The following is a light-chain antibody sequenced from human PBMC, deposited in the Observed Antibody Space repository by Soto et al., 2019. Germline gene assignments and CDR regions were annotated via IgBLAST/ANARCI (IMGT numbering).Light chain of an antibody. J-gene: IGLJ1*01. Sequence: QSVLTQSPSASGTPGQRVTISCSGSSSNIGSNTVTWYQQLPGTAPKLLIYSNNQRPSGVPDRFSGSKSGTSASLAISGLQSEDEADYYCAVWDDSLNGFYVFGTGTKVTVL. CDR2: SNN. V-gene: IGLV1-44*01. CDR3: AVWDDSLNGFYV. CDR1: SSNIGSNT.